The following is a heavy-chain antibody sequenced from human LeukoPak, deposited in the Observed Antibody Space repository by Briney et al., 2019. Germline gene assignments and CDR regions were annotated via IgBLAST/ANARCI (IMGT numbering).Heavy chain of an antibody. J-gene: IGHJ6*04. CDR2: ISYNENT. CDR3: AREASLVRGIFITRYGLDV. CDR1: GGSVSSGTYY. V-gene: IGHV4-61*01. Sequence: SSETLSLTCTVSGGSVSSGTYYWTCIRQPPGKGLEWIASISYNENTNDNPSLKSRLTISLDTSSNQFSLRLSSVTAADTAVYYCAREASLVRGIFITRYGLDVWGRGTTVTVSS. D-gene: IGHD3-10*01.